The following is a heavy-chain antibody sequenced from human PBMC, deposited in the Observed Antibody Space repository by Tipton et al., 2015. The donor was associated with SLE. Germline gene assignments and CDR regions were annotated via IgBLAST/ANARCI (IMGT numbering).Heavy chain of an antibody. J-gene: IGHJ4*02. Sequence: WVRQAPGKGLEWIASIYHSGSTNYNPSLKSRVTVSVDTSKNQFSLKLSSVTAADTAVYYCVRDRFYFDDSGYYFFDSWGQGTLVTVSS. CDR2: IYHSGST. CDR3: VRDRFYFDDSGYYFFDS. D-gene: IGHD3-22*01. V-gene: IGHV4-38-2*02.